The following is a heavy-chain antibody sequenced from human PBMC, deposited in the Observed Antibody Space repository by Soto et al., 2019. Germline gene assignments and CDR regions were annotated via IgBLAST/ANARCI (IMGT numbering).Heavy chain of an antibody. D-gene: IGHD3-3*01. J-gene: IGHJ6*02. CDR2: INDDGSRE. V-gene: IGHV3-74*01. CDR1: GFTFSSYW. CDR3: AGPSESSFFHVYVMHV. Sequence: GGSLRLSCAASGFTFSSYWMHWVRQVPGKGLVWVSRINDDGSRESYADSVKGRFTISRDNAKNTLYLQMNSLRADDTAVYDCAGPSESSFFHVYVMHVWGQGTTVTVSS.